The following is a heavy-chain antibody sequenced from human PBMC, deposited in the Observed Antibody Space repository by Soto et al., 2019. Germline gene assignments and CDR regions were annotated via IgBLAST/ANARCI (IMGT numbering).Heavy chain of an antibody. J-gene: IGHJ4*02. V-gene: IGHV3-73*02. CDR2: IRSKANSYAT. CDR3: AKAQGGSYFDY. CDR1: GFTFSGSA. Sequence: EVQLVESGGGLVQPGGSLKLSCAASGFTFSGSAMHWVRQASGKGLEWVGRIRSKANSYATAYAASVKGRFTISRDDSKNTAYLQMNNLRAEDTAVYYCAKAQGGSYFDYWGQGTLVTVSS. D-gene: IGHD2-15*01.